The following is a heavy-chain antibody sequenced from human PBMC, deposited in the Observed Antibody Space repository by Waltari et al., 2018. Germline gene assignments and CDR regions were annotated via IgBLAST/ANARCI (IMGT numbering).Heavy chain of an antibody. CDR3: VRQVGTNWLDP. CDR2: IDPGDSET. CDR1: GSTFTNYW. V-gene: IGHV5-51*01. J-gene: IGHJ5*02. Sequence: EVQLVQSGAEVKKPGEFLKISCQASGSTFTNYWIGWVRQLPGKGLEWMGIIDPGDSETTYSPSFEGQVTISADRSTAIAYLQWSSLKASDSAMYYCVRQVGTNWLDPWGQGTQVTVSS. D-gene: IGHD1-26*01.